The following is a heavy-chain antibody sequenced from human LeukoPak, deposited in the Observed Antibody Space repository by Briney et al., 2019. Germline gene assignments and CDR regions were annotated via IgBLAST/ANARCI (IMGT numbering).Heavy chain of an antibody. CDR3: ARVVREYYYDSSGYYPAEYFQH. J-gene: IGHJ1*01. CDR1: GGSISSSSYY. CDR2: IYYSGST. D-gene: IGHD3-22*01. V-gene: IGHV4-39*07. Sequence: PSETLSLTCTVSGGSISSSSYYWGWIRQPPGKGLEWIGNIYYSGSTNYNPSLKSRVTISVDTSKNQFSLKLSSVTAADTAVYYCARVVREYYYDSSGYYPAEYFQHWGQGTLVTVSS.